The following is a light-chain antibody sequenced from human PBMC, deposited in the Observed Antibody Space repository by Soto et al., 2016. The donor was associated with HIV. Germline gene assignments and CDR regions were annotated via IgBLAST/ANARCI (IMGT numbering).Light chain of an antibody. CDR2: AAM. V-gene: IGKV1-27*01. CDR3: QKYNGVIT. Sequence: DIQMTQSPSPLSGSIGDGVSITCRASQDIYNYLAWYQQKPGKVPRLLISAAMNLESGVPSRFRGSGSGTEFTLTITSLQPEDIATYYCQKYNGVITFGGGTKVEI. CDR1: QDIYNY. J-gene: IGKJ4*01.